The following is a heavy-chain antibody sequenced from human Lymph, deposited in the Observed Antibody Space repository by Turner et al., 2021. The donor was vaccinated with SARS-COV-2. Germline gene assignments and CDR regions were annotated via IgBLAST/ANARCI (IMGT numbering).Heavy chain of an antibody. Sequence: QVQLQESGPGLVKPSETLSLTCTVSGGPISSYYWSWIRQPAGKGLEWIGRINTSGSTNDNSSLKSRVTMSVDTSKNQFSLKLSSVTAADTAVYYFARDGYYDSSGYYLRGEGVFDLWGRGTLVTVSS. CDR1: GGPISSYY. J-gene: IGHJ2*01. D-gene: IGHD3-22*01. CDR3: ARDGYYDSSGYYLRGEGVFDL. V-gene: IGHV4-4*07. CDR2: INTSGST.